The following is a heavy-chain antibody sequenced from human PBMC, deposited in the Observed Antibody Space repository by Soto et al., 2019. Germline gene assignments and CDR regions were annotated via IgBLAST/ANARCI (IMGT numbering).Heavy chain of an antibody. CDR2: INPNSGGT. CDR1: GYTFTGYY. CDR3: ARDKGGYYYGMDV. V-gene: IGHV1-2*02. J-gene: IGHJ6*02. Sequence: ASVKVSCKASGYTFTGYYIHWVRQAPGQGLEWMGWINPNSGGTNYAQKFQGRVTMTRDTSISTAYMELSRLRSDDTAVYYCARDKGGYYYGMDVLGQGTTVTV.